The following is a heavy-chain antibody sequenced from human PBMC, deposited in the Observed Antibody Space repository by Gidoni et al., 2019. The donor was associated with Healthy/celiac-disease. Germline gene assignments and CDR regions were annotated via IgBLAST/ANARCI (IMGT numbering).Heavy chain of an antibody. Sequence: EVQLVESGGGLVKPGGSLRLSCAASGFTFSSYSMNWVRQAPGKGLEWVSSISSSSSYIYYADSVKGRFTISRDNAKNSLYLQMNSLRAEDTAVYYCASLYHSYGETLDYWGQGTLVTVCS. J-gene: IGHJ4*02. V-gene: IGHV3-21*01. CDR1: GFTFSSYS. CDR3: ASLYHSYGETLDY. D-gene: IGHD5-18*01. CDR2: ISSSSSYI.